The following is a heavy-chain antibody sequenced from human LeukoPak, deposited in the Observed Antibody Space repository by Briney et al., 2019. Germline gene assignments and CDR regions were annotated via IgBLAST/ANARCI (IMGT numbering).Heavy chain of an antibody. CDR2: ISSSSSYI. Sequence: ETLSLTCTVSDDSIISTNYYWGWVRQAPGKGLEWVSSISSSSSYIYYADSVKGRFTISRDNATNSLYLQMNSLRAEDTAVYYCARDTATYYFDYWGQGTLVTVSS. D-gene: IGHD5-18*01. CDR3: ARDTATYYFDY. J-gene: IGHJ4*02. CDR1: DDSIISTNYY. V-gene: IGHV3-21*01.